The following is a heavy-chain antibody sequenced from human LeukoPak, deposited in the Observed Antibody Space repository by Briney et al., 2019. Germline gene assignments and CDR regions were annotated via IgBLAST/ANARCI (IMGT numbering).Heavy chain of an antibody. J-gene: IGHJ6*02. V-gene: IGHV3-48*01. CDR1: GFTFSSYA. D-gene: IGHD3-16*02. CDR3: AVSIRDHYYYYYGMDV. CDR2: ISSGSSTI. Sequence: GGSLRLSCAAPGFTFSSYAMNWVRQAPGKGLEWLSYISSGSSTIYYADSVRGRFTISRDNAKNSLYLQMNSLRAEDTAVYYCAVSIRDHYYYYYGMDVWGQGTTVTVSS.